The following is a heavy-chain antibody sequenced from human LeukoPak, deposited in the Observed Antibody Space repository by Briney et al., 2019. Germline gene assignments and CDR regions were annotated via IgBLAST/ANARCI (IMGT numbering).Heavy chain of an antibody. J-gene: IGHJ4*02. CDR2: IGTSSTTI. V-gene: IGHV3-48*01. CDR1: GFTFSSYT. D-gene: IGHD1-26*01. CDR3: ARESGIYPEDFDY. Sequence: GGSLRLSCAASGFTFSSYTMNWVRQPPGKGLEWVSNIGTSSTTIYYADSVKGRFTISRDNAKNSLYLQMNSLRADDTAVYYCARESGIYPEDFDYWGQGTLVTVSS.